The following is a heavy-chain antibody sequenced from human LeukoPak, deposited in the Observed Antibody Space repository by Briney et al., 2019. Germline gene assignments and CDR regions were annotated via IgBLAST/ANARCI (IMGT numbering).Heavy chain of an antibody. Sequence: ASVEVSCKASGYTFTGYFMHWVRQAPGQGLEWMGWINPNSGGTKYAQKFQGRVTMTRDTSISTAYMELSRLRSDDTAVYYCARVVGGNYYGSETGDYWGQGTLVTVSS. V-gene: IGHV1-2*02. J-gene: IGHJ4*02. CDR2: INPNSGGT. CDR1: GYTFTGYF. CDR3: ARVVGGNYYGSETGDY. D-gene: IGHD3-10*01.